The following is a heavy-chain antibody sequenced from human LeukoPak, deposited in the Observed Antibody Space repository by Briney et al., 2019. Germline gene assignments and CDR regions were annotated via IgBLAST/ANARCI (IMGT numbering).Heavy chain of an antibody. Sequence: SETLSLTCAVYGGSFSGYYWSWIRQPPGKGLEWIGEINHSGSTNYNPSLKSRVTISVDTSKNQFSLKLSSVTAADTAVYYCARTRSGSPTVDYWGQGTLDTVSS. CDR3: ARTRSGSPTVDY. CDR2: INHSGST. V-gene: IGHV4-34*01. D-gene: IGHD3-22*01. J-gene: IGHJ4*02. CDR1: GGSFSGYY.